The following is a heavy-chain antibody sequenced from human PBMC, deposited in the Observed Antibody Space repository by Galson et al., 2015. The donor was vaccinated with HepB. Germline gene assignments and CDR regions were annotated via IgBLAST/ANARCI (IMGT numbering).Heavy chain of an antibody. D-gene: IGHD6-13*01. Sequence: SLRLSCAASGFTFSSYGMHWVRQAPGKGLEWVAVIWSDGSSKYYGDSVKGRFTISRDNSKNTLYLQMNSLRAEDTAVYYCARDPDAAAADPEGGHFDYWGQGTLVTVSS. CDR1: GFTFSSYG. CDR2: IWSDGSSK. J-gene: IGHJ4*02. V-gene: IGHV3-33*01. CDR3: ARDPDAAAADPEGGHFDY.